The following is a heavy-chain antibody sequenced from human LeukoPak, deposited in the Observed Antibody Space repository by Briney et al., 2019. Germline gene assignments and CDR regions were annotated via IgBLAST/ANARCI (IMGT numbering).Heavy chain of an antibody. Sequence: GGSLRLACAASGFTVSRNHMSWVRQAPGKGLEWVSVLDSGSKTSYAESVKGRFTISRDKSKNTQYLQRNSLRSDTTAVYYCARDRHCAGACPPGNVQRWGQGTLVLVSS. CDR1: GFTVSRNH. V-gene: IGHV3-66*01. CDR3: ARDRHCAGACPPGNVQR. J-gene: IGHJ1*01. CDR2: LDSGSKT. D-gene: IGHD2-21*02.